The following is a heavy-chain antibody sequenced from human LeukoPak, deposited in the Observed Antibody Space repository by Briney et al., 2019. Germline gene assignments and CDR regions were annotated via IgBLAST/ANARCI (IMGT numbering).Heavy chain of an antibody. CDR2: INHSGST. J-gene: IGHJ6*03. V-gene: IGHV4-34*01. D-gene: IGHD3-10*01. CDR1: GGSFSGYY. Sequence: SETLSLTCAVYGGSFSGYYWSWIRQPPGKGLEWIGEINHSGSTNYNPSLKSRVTISVDTSKNQFSLKLSSVTAADTAVYYCARAARGGYYCYMDVWGKGTTVTVSS. CDR3: ARAARGGYYCYMDV.